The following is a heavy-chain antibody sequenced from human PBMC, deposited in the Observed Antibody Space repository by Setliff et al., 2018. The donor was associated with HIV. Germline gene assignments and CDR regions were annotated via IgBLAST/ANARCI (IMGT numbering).Heavy chain of an antibody. CDR3: AREATPHHSSGWVYFDY. CDR1: GFTFSNYE. Sequence: GGSLRLSCAASGFTFSNYEMSWVRQAPGKGPEWVSYITGSGDTIYYADSVKGRFTMSRDNAKDSVYLQMNTLRVEDTAVYYCAREATPHHSSGWVYFDYWGQGMMVTVSS. D-gene: IGHD6-19*01. CDR2: ITGSGDTI. V-gene: IGHV3-48*03. J-gene: IGHJ4*02.